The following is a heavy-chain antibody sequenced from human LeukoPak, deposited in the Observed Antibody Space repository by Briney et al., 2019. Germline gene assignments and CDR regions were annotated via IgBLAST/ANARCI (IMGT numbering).Heavy chain of an antibody. V-gene: IGHV4-59*01. CDR3: ARAAYGDYGLLDY. CDR2: IHYSGTI. J-gene: IGHJ4*02. D-gene: IGHD4-17*01. Sequence: SETLSLTCTVSGGSITNDYWNWIRQSSGKQLEWIGSIHYSGTINYSPSLKSRITISLDTSKNQFSLKLSSVTAADTAMYYCARAAYGDYGLLDYWGQGTLVTVSS. CDR1: GGSITNDY.